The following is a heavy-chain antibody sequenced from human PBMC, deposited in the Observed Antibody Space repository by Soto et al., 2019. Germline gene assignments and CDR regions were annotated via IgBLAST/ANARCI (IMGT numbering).Heavy chain of an antibody. Sequence: VKMVESGGGVVQPGRSLRLSCAASGFSFSTYGMHWVRQAPGKGLEWMAVISKDGSNKYYADSVKGRFTISRDNSKDTLFLQMNSLRGEDTAIYYCAKVIRADSTSSNFYYYSGMDVWGQGTTVTVSS. V-gene: IGHV3-30*18. CDR2: ISKDGSNK. J-gene: IGHJ6*02. CDR3: AKVIRADSTSSNFYYYSGMDV. D-gene: IGHD6-6*01. CDR1: GFSFSTYG.